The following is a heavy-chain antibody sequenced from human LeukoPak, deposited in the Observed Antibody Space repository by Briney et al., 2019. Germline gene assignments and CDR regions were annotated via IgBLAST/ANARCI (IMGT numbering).Heavy chain of an antibody. V-gene: IGHV4-39*01. J-gene: IGHJ4*02. CDR1: GGSISSSSYY. Sequence: SETLSLTCTVSGGSISSSSYYWGWIRQPPGKGLGWIGSIYYSGSTYYNPSLKSRVTISVDTSKNQFSLKLSSVTAADTAVYYCARQRLDTAMVTRNYFDYWGQGTLVTVSS. CDR3: ARQRLDTAMVTRNYFDY. D-gene: IGHD5-18*01. CDR2: IYYSGST.